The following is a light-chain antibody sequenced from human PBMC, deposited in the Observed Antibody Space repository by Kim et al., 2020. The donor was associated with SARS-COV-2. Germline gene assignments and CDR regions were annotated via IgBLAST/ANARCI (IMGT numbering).Light chain of an antibody. V-gene: IGKV1-27*01. CDR3: QKYDTAPWT. Sequence: SASVGDGVTITCRASQGISNFLAWYQQKPGEPPKLLIYGATTLQLGVSTRFSGSGSGTDFTLTISDLQPEDVATYYCQKYDTAPWTFGHGTKLEI. CDR2: GAT. J-gene: IGKJ1*01. CDR1: QGISNF.